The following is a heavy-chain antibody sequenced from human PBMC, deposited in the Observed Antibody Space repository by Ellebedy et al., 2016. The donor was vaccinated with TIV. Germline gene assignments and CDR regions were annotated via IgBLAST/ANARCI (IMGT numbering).Heavy chain of an antibody. Sequence: GESLKISCAASGFTFSTYCMSWVRQAPGKGLEWVSAISGSGGSTYYADSVKGRFTISRDNSKNTLYLQMNSLRAEDTAVYYCAKDRRVIHPPTDYWGQGTLVTVSS. J-gene: IGHJ4*02. V-gene: IGHV3-23*01. D-gene: IGHD3-16*02. CDR2: ISGSGGST. CDR3: AKDRRVIHPPTDY. CDR1: GFTFSTYC.